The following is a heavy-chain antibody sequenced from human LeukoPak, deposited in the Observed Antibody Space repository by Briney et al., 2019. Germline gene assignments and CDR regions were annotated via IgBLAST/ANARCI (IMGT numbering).Heavy chain of an antibody. J-gene: IGHJ5*02. Sequence: SVKVSCKSSVYTFTYYGISWVRQPPGQGLEWMGWISAYNGNTNYAQKLQGRVTMTTDTSTSTAYMELSSLRSEDTAVYYCARGSGYHDWFDPWGQGTLVTVSS. CDR3: ARGSGYHDWFDP. V-gene: IGHV1-18*01. D-gene: IGHD3-22*01. CDR2: ISAYNGNT. CDR1: VYTFTYYG.